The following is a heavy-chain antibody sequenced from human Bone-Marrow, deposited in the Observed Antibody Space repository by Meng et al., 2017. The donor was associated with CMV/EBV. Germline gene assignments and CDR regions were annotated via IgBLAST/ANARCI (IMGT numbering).Heavy chain of an antibody. V-gene: IGHV1-18*04. J-gene: IGHJ6*02. CDR3: ARDERLAIFPPEGMDV. Sequence: ASVKVSCKASGYTFTSYYMHWVRQAPGQGLEWMGWISAYNGNTNYAQKLQGRVTMTTDTSTSTAYMELRSLRSDDTAVYYCARDERLAIFPPEGMDVWGQGTTVTVSS. CDR1: GYTFTSYY. D-gene: IGHD3-9*01. CDR2: ISAYNGNT.